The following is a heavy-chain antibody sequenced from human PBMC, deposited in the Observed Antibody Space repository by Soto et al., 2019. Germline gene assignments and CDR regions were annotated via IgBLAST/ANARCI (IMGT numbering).Heavy chain of an antibody. V-gene: IGHV3-73*02. D-gene: IGHD3-3*01. CDR3: TAVLRFLEWSDAFDI. Sequence: EVQLVESGGGLVQPGGSLKLSCAASGFTFSGSAMHWVRQASGKGLEWVGRIRSKANSYATAYAASVKGRFTISRDDSKHTAYLQMNSLKTEDTAVYYCTAVLRFLEWSDAFDIWGQGTMVTVSS. CDR2: IRSKANSYAT. CDR1: GFTFSGSA. J-gene: IGHJ3*02.